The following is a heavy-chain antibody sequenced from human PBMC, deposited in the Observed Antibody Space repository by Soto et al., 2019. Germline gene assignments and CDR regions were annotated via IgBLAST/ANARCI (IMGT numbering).Heavy chain of an antibody. CDR3: ARRSDYGNYFDY. CDR1: GGSISSYY. CDR2: IYYSGST. J-gene: IGHJ4*02. V-gene: IGHV4-59*08. Sequence: QVQLQESDPGLVKPSETLSLTCTVSGGSISSYYWSWIRQPPGKGLEWIGYIYYSGSTNYNPSLKSRVTISVDTSKNQFSLKLSSVTAADTAVYYCARRSDYGNYFDYWGQGTLVTVSS. D-gene: IGHD4-17*01.